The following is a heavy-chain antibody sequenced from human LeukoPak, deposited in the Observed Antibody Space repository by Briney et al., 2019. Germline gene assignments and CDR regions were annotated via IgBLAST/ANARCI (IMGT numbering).Heavy chain of an antibody. CDR2: ISSSSSYI. CDR3: ARDRPKFNWFDP. Sequence: PGGSLRLSCAASGFTFSSYSMNWVRQAPGKGLEWVSSISSSSSYIYYADSVKGRFTISRDNAKNSLYLQMNSLRAEDTAVYYCARDRPKFNWFDPWGQGTLVTVSS. V-gene: IGHV3-21*01. CDR1: GFTFSSYS. J-gene: IGHJ5*02.